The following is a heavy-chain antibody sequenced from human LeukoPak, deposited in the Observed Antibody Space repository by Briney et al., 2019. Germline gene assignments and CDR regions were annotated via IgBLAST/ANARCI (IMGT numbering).Heavy chain of an antibody. Sequence: SETLSLTCTVSGGSISSYYWSWIRQPPGKGLEWIGYIYYSGSTNYNPSLKSRVTISVDTSKNQFSLKLSSVTAADTAVYYCARNGVSTGRGVIGRYYMDVWGKGTTVTVSS. J-gene: IGHJ6*03. CDR3: ARNGVSTGRGVIGRYYMDV. D-gene: IGHD3-10*01. CDR1: GGSISSYY. CDR2: IYYSGST. V-gene: IGHV4-59*01.